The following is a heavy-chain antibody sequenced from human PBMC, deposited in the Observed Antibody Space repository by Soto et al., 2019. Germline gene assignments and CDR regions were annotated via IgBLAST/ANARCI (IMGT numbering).Heavy chain of an antibody. V-gene: IGHV4-39*01. Sequence: QLQLQESGPGLVKHSETLSLTCTVSGGSIKNTGANWGWVRQPPGKGLEWIGSVYYTGTTYYNPSLQSRVTISIDTSKNQYSLSVNSVAAADTAVYYCATHTSGSRNGPHTWGQGTLVTVSS. CDR1: GGSIKNTGAN. J-gene: IGHJ5*02. CDR2: VYYTGTT. D-gene: IGHD1-26*01. CDR3: ATHTSGSRNGPHT.